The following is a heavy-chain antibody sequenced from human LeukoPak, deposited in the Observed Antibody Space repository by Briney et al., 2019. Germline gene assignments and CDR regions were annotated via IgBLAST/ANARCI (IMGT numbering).Heavy chain of an antibody. Sequence: ASVKVSCKASGYTFTGYYMHWLRQAPGQGLEWMGWINPNSGGTNYAQKFQGRVTMTRDTSISTAYMELSRLRSDDTAVYYCARGRILKRHSAEYFQHWGQGTLVTVSS. V-gene: IGHV1-2*02. J-gene: IGHJ1*01. D-gene: IGHD1-1*01. CDR3: ARGRILKRHSAEYFQH. CDR1: GYTFTGYY. CDR2: INPNSGGT.